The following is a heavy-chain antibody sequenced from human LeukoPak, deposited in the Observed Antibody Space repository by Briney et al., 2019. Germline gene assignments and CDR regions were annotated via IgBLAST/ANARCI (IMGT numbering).Heavy chain of an antibody. J-gene: IGHJ4*02. V-gene: IGHV3-48*01. Sequence: PGGSLRLSCAASGFSFSTFTMTWVRQAPGKGLEWISYISSSSSTIYYADSVKGRFTISRDNAKNSLYLQMNSLRAEDTAVYYCARSARVAASPLDYWGQGTLVTVSS. D-gene: IGHD2-15*01. CDR1: GFSFSTFT. CDR3: ARSARVAASPLDY. CDR2: ISSSSSTI.